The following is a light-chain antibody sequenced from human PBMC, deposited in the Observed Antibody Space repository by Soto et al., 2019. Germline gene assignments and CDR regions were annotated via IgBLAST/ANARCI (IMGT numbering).Light chain of an antibody. CDR3: QQYNKWPLT. CDR2: GVS. Sequence: EILMTQSPATLSVSPGERVTLSCRASQSVSRNLAWYQQKPGQAPKLLIYGVSTRATGIPARISGSGSETQFTLTTSTLQSEDFGFYYCQQYNKWPLTFGGGTKVEIK. J-gene: IGKJ4*01. CDR1: QSVSRN. V-gene: IGKV3-15*01.